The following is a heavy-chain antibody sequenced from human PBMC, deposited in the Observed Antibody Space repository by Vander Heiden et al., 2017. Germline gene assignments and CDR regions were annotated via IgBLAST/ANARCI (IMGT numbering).Heavy chain of an antibody. CDR1: GLTFDGDA. Sequence: EVQLLESGGGLLQPGGSLRRSCAASGLTFDGDAMGWVRQAPGKALEWVSGIGGSFGGGIYYADSVKGRFTISRDDSKNTVYLEVNRLRAEDTAVYYCAKDRDWQSQWGYFDYWGQGTLLTVSS. CDR2: IGGSFGGGI. CDR3: AKDRDWQSQWGYFDY. V-gene: IGHV3-23*01. D-gene: IGHD1-26*01. J-gene: IGHJ4*02.